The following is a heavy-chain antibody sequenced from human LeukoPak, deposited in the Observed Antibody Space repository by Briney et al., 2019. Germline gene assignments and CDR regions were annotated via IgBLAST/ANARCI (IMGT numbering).Heavy chain of an antibody. D-gene: IGHD6-13*01. CDR1: GFSFGDYT. V-gene: IGHV3-49*04. J-gene: IGHJ4*02. CDR3: TRFYSESSSWALDY. Sequence: PGRSLRLSCTVSGFSFGDYTMSWVRQAPGKGLEWVGSIRSRAYGGTTEYAASVKGRFTISRDDSKTIAYLQMNSLKTEDTAVYYCTRFYSESSSWALDYWGQGTLVTVSS. CDR2: IRSRAYGGTT.